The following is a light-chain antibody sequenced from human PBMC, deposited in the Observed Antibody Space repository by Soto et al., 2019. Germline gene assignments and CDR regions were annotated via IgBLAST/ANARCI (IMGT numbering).Light chain of an antibody. V-gene: IGLV2-14*01. CDR2: EVS. J-gene: IGLJ3*02. Sequence: QSALTQPASVSGSPGQSITISCTGTSSDVGGYDYVSWYQQHPGKAPKLMIYEVSSRPSGVSNRFSASKSGNTASLTISGLQAEDEADYYCSSYTSSSTWVFGGGTQLTVL. CDR1: SSDVGGYDY. CDR3: SSYTSSSTWV.